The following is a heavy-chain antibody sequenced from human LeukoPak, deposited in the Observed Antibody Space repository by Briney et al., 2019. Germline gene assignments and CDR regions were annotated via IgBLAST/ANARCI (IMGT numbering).Heavy chain of an antibody. CDR1: GGTFSSYA. D-gene: IGHD4-17*01. J-gene: IGHJ6*02. Sequence: EASVKVSCKASGGTFSSYAVNWVRQAPGQGLEWMGRIIPILDVAHYAQKFQGRVTITADKSTSTAYMELSSLRSEDTAVYYCARAYTVTSAMDVWGQGTTVTVSS. V-gene: IGHV1-69*04. CDR3: ARAYTVTSAMDV. CDR2: IIPILDVA.